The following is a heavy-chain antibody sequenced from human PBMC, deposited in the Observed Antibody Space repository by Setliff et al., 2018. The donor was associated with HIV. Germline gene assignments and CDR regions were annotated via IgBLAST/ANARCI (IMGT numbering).Heavy chain of an antibody. J-gene: IGHJ6*02. D-gene: IGHD3-16*01. CDR3: ARGWGGQDSYYYGMDV. CDR1: GYSFTSYY. CDR2: INPSGGST. Sequence: ASVKVSCKASGYSFTSYYLHWVRQAPGQGLEWMGRINPSGGSTDYAQKFQGRVTMTRDTSTSTVYMELSSLRSQDTAMYYCARGWGGQDSYYYGMDVWGQGTTVTVSS. V-gene: IGHV1-46*01.